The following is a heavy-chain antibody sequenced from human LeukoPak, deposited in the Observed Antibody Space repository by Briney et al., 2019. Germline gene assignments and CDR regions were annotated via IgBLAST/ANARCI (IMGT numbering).Heavy chain of an antibody. CDR3: ATSGYFQSYNWFDP. J-gene: IGHJ5*02. CDR2: ISSSSSYI. V-gene: IGHV3-21*01. CDR1: GFTFSSYN. Sequence: GGSLRLSCAASGFTFSSYNMNWVRQAPGKGLEWVTSISSSSSYIYYADSVKGRFTISRDNAKNSLYLQMNSLRAEDTAVYYCATSGYFQSYNWFDPWGQGTLVTVSS. D-gene: IGHD3-3*01.